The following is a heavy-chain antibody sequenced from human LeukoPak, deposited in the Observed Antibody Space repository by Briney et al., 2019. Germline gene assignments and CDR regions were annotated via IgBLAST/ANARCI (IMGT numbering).Heavy chain of an antibody. D-gene: IGHD3-10*01. Sequence: SGTLSLTCAVSGGSISSSNWWSWVRQPPGKGLEWIGEIYHSGSTNYNPSLKSRVTISADKSNNQFSLRLSSVTAADSAVYYCAKDQSYYGTRGAAFDIWGQGKTVTVSS. CDR1: GGSISSSNW. CDR2: IYHSGST. CDR3: AKDQSYYGTRGAAFDI. V-gene: IGHV4-4*02. J-gene: IGHJ3*02.